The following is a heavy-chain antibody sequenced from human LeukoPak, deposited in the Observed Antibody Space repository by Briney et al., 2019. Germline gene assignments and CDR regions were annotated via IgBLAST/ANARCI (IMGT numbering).Heavy chain of an antibody. D-gene: IGHD2-15*01. CDR3: ARTYCSAGSCYYFDS. CDR1: GFTFTKYW. V-gene: IGHV4-34*01. Sequence: GSLRLSCAASGFTFTKYWMTWVRQPPGKGLEWIGEINHSGSTNYNPSLKSRVTISVDTSKNQFSLKLSSVTAADTAVYYCARTYCSAGSCYYFDSWGQGSLVTVSS. CDR2: INHSGST. J-gene: IGHJ4*02.